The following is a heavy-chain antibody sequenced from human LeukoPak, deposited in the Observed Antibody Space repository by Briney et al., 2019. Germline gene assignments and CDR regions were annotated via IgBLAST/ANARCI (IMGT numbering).Heavy chain of an antibody. CDR1: GFTLSNYS. D-gene: IGHD7-27*01. Sequence: GGSLRLSSAASGFTLSNYSMNWVRQAPGKGLEWVSSISSSSSYIYYAHSVKGRFTISRDNAKNSLYLQMNSLRAEDTAVYYCARDPLGAFDIWGQGTMVTVSS. CDR2: ISSSSSYI. J-gene: IGHJ3*02. V-gene: IGHV3-21*01. CDR3: ARDPLGAFDI.